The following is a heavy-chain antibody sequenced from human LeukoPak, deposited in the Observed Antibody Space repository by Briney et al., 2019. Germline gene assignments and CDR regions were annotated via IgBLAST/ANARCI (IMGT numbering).Heavy chain of an antibody. Sequence: PGGSLRLSCAASGFTFSSYAMHWVRQAPGKGLEWVAVISYDGSNKYYADSVKGRFTISRDNSKNTLYLQMNSLRAEDTAVYHCASSWGSSWSNWFDPWGQGTLVTVSS. J-gene: IGHJ5*02. CDR3: ASSWGSSWSNWFDP. D-gene: IGHD6-13*01. CDR1: GFTFSSYA. V-gene: IGHV3-30*01. CDR2: ISYDGSNK.